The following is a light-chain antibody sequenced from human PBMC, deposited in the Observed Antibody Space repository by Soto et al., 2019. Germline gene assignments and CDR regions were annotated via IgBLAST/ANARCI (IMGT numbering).Light chain of an antibody. J-gene: IGLJ1*01. CDR1: SSDVGSSNY. CDR2: EVS. Sequence: QAVVTQPASVSGSPGQSITISCTGSSSDVGSSNYVSWYQQYPGKAPKLIIYEVSHRPSGVSNRFSASKSGNTASLTISGLQAEDEADYYCNSYTSRKKGVFGTGTKLTVL. CDR3: NSYTSRKKGV. V-gene: IGLV2-14*01.